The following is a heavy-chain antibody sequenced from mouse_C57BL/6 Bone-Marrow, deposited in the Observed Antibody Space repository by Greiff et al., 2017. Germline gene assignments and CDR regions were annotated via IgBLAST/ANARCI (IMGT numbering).Heavy chain of an antibody. CDR1: GYTFSDHT. CDR3: AAYYGNYVGFAY. CDR2: IYPRDGST. V-gene: IGHV1-78*01. D-gene: IGHD2-10*01. Sequence: QVPLKESDAELVKPGASVKISCKVSGYTFSDHTIHWIQQRPEQGLEWIGYIYPRDGSTKYNEKFTGKATLTAHRSSRTAYMQLNSLTSEDSAVYFCAAYYGNYVGFAYWGQGTLVTVSA. J-gene: IGHJ3*01.